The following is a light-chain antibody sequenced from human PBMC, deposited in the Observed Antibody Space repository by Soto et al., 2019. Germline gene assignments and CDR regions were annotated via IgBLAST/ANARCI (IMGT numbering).Light chain of an antibody. Sequence: AIQVTQSPSSLSASVGDRVTITCRASQDIRGALDWYQQKPGKAPKLLIYDVSTLKSGGPSRFSGSGSRTEFTLTNSSLQPEDFGTYYCKQFNSYPITFGHGTRQEIK. CDR1: QDIRGA. CDR2: DVS. J-gene: IGKJ5*01. CDR3: KQFNSYPIT. V-gene: IGKV1-13*02.